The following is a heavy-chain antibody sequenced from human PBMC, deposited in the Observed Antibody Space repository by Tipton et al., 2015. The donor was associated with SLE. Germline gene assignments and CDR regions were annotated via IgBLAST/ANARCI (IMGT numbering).Heavy chain of an antibody. D-gene: IGHD2-21*01. CDR1: GYTFTGYY. CDR2: INPNSGGT. J-gene: IGHJ6*02. CDR3: AREVAYCGGDCHNDYYYGMDV. Sequence: QLVQSGAEVKKPGASVKVSCKASGYTFTGYYMHWVRQAPGQGLEWMGRINPNSGGTNYAQKFQGRVTMTRDTSISTAYMELSRLRSDDTAVYYCAREVAYCGGDCHNDYYYGMDVWGQGTTVTVSS. V-gene: IGHV1-2*06.